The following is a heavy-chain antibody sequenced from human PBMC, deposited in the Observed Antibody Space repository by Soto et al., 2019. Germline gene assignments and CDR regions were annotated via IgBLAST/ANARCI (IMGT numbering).Heavy chain of an antibody. CDR2: INPSGGST. CDR3: ARAPGYSSSWSGGWFDP. Sequence: ASVKVSCKASGYTFTSYYMHWVRQAPGQGLEWMGIINPSGGSTSYAQKFQGRVTMTRDTSTSTVYMELSSLRSEDTAVYYCARAPGYSSSWSGGWFDPWGQGTLVTVSS. CDR1: GYTFTSYY. V-gene: IGHV1-46*03. D-gene: IGHD6-13*01. J-gene: IGHJ5*02.